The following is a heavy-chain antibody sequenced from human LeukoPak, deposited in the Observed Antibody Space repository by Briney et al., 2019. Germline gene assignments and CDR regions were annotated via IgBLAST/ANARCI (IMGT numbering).Heavy chain of an antibody. CDR2: ISYDGSNK. V-gene: IGHV3-30-3*01. CDR1: GFTFSSYA. J-gene: IGHJ4*02. D-gene: IGHD1-14*01. Sequence: GGSLRLSCAASGFTFSSYAMHWVRQAPGKGLEWVAVISYDGSNKYYADSVKGRFTISRDNSKNTLYLQMNSLRAEDTAVYYCARDIRSHIPAPDYWGQGTLVTVSS. CDR3: ARDIRSHIPAPDY.